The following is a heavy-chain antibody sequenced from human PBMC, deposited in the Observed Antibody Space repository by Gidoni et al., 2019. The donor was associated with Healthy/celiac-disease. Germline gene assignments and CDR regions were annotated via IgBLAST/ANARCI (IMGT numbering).Heavy chain of an antibody. CDR2: ISSSSSTI. D-gene: IGHD3-22*01. J-gene: IGHJ6*02. Sequence: EVQLVESGGGLVQPGGSLRLSCAASGFPFSSHRMNWVRQAPGKGLEWVSYISSSSSTIYYADSVKGRFTISRDNAKNSLYLQMNSLRDEDTAVYYCARVLDKTDSIVPMSLTRYYYYYYGMDVWGQGTTVTVSS. V-gene: IGHV3-48*02. CDR3: ARVLDKTDSIVPMSLTRYYYYYYGMDV. CDR1: GFPFSSHR.